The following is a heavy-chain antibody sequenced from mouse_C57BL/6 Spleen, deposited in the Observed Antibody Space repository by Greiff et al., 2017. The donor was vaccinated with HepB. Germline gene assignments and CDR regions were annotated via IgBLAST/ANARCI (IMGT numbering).Heavy chain of an antibody. D-gene: IGHD3-2*02. Sequence: QVQLQQPGAELVMPGASVKLSCKASGYTFTSYWMHWVKQRPGQGLEWIGEIDPSDSYTNYNQKFKGKSTLTVDKSSSSAYMQLSSLTSEDSAVYYCEREEGDSSGPFAYWGQGTLVTVSA. CDR3: EREEGDSSGPFAY. CDR1: GYTFTSYW. J-gene: IGHJ3*01. CDR2: IDPSDSYT. V-gene: IGHV1-69*01.